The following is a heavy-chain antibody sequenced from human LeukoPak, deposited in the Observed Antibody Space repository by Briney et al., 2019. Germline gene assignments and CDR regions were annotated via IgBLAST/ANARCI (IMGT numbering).Heavy chain of an antibody. V-gene: IGHV3-7*03. CDR3: AKDSGDSSGYFTGYFDY. CDR1: GFTFRSHG. J-gene: IGHJ4*02. Sequence: GGSLRLSCAGSGFTFRSHGMNWVRQAPGKGLEWVASIKEDGSEKHYVDSVSGRFTISRDNSKNTLYLQMNSLRAEDTAVYYCAKDSGDSSGYFTGYFDYWGQGTLVTVSS. CDR2: IKEDGSEK. D-gene: IGHD3-22*01.